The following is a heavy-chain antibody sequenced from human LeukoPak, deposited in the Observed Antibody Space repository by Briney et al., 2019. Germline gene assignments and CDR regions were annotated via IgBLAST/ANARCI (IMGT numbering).Heavy chain of an antibody. J-gene: IGHJ4*02. D-gene: IGHD4-23*01. Sequence: GGSLRLSCAASGFIVSSNYMSWVRQAPGKGLEWVSVIYSGGSTYYADSVKGRFTISRDNGKNTLFLQMNSLRAEDAAVYYCVRGNDYGGPHYWGQGTLVTVSS. CDR1: GFIVSSNY. V-gene: IGHV3-53*01. CDR3: VRGNDYGGPHY. CDR2: IYSGGST.